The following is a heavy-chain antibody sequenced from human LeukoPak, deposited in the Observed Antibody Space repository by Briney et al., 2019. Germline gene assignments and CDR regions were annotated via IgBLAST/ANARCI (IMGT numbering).Heavy chain of an antibody. CDR1: GFTFSSYA. CDR2: ISYDGSNK. J-gene: IGHJ4*02. CDR3: ARDRGSYPYYLDY. Sequence: GGSLRLSCAASGFTFSSYAMHWVRQAPGKGLEWVAVISYDGSNKYYADSVKGRFTISRDNSKNTLYLQMNSLRAEDTAVYYCARDRGSYPYYLDYWGQGTLVTVSS. V-gene: IGHV3-30-3*01. D-gene: IGHD1-26*01.